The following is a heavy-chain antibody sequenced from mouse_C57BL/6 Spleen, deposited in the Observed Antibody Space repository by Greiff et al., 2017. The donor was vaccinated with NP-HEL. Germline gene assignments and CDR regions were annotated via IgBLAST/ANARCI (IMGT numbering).Heavy chain of an antibody. CDR3: AKKGDDYDGGFYAMDY. V-gene: IGHV2-5*01. CDR1: GFSLTSYG. Sequence: QVQLQQSGPGLVQPSQSLSITCTVSGFSLTSYGVHWVRQSPGKGLEWLGVIWRGGSTDYNAAFMSRLSITKDNSKSQVFFKMNSLQADDTAIYYCAKKGDDYDGGFYAMDYWGQGTSVTVSS. CDR2: IWRGGST. D-gene: IGHD2-4*01. J-gene: IGHJ4*01.